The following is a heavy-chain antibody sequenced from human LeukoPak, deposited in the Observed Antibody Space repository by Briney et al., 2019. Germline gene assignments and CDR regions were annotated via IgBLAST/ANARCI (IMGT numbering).Heavy chain of an antibody. CDR1: GGTFSSYA. CDR2: IIPILGIA. J-gene: IGHJ4*02. Sequence: SVKVSCKASGGTFSSYAISWVRQAPGQGLAWMGRIIPILGIANYAQKFQGRVTITADKSTSTAYMELSSLRSEDTAVYYCARVVQTGDHVSWDYWGQGTLVTVSS. V-gene: IGHV1-69*04. CDR3: ARVVQTGDHVSWDY. D-gene: IGHD7-27*01.